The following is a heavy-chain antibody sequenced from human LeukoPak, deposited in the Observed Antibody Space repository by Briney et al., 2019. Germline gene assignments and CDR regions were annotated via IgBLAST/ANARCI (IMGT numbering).Heavy chain of an antibody. CDR1: GFTFSRYS. CDR3: AKCGDIVVVPAAPGVDY. V-gene: IGHV3-48*04. J-gene: IGHJ4*02. CDR2: ISSSSSTI. Sequence: GGSLRLSCAASGFTFSRYSMNWVRQAPGKGLEWVSYISSSSSTIYYADSVKGRFTISRDNTKNSLYLQMNSLRAEDTAVYYCAKCGDIVVVPAAPGVDYWGQGTLVTVSS. D-gene: IGHD2-2*01.